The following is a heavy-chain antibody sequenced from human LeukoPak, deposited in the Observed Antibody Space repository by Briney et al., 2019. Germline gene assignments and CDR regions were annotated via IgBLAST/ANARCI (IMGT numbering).Heavy chain of an antibody. Sequence: GGSLRLSCAASGFTFSSYAMSWVRQAPGKGLEWVSLISWDGGSTYYADSVKGRFTISRDNSKNSLYLQMNSLRTEDTALYYCAKDYGVPAAISLYFDYWGQGTLVTVSS. V-gene: IGHV3-43*01. J-gene: IGHJ4*02. CDR1: GFTFSSYA. CDR3: AKDYGVPAAISLYFDY. D-gene: IGHD2-2*02. CDR2: ISWDGGST.